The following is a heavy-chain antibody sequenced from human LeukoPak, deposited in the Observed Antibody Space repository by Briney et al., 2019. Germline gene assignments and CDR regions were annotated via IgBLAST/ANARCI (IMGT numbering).Heavy chain of an antibody. D-gene: IGHD1-26*01. CDR1: GGSISSYY. J-gene: IGHJ4*02. CDR2: IYYSGST. CDR3: AGRKPKRRGSYFDY. Sequence: PSETLSLTCTVSGGSISSYYWSWIRQPPGKGLEWIGYIYYSGSTNYNPSLKSRVTISVDTSKNQFSLKLSSVTAADTAVYYCAGRKPKRRGSYFDYWGQGTLVTVSS. V-gene: IGHV4-59*01.